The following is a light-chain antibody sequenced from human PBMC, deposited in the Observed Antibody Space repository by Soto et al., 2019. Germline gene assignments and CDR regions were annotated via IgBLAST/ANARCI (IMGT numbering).Light chain of an antibody. J-gene: IGKJ1*01. CDR1: RRITTN. V-gene: IGKV3-15*01. CDR2: GAS. Sequence: IWLSHFPPTLSCSPGKKATLPSRPSRRITTNLAWYQQKPAQAPSLLIYGASTRATGIPARFSGSGSGTEFTLTISSLQSEDFAVYYCQHYNNWPPWTFGQGTKVEIK. CDR3: QHYNNWPPWT.